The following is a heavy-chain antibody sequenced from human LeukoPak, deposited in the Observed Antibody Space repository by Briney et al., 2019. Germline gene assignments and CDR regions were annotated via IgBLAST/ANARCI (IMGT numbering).Heavy chain of an antibody. V-gene: IGHV3-30*18. CDR2: ISYDGSNK. CDR3: AKVRWDNSGWYYLDN. J-gene: IGHJ4*02. Sequence: GGSLRLSCAASGFTFDDYAMHWVRQAPGKGLEWVAVISYDGSNKYYADSVKGRFTISRDNSKNTLYLQMNSLTAEDTAVYYCAKVRWDNSGWYYLDNWGQGTLVTVSS. CDR1: GFTFDDYA. D-gene: IGHD6-19*01.